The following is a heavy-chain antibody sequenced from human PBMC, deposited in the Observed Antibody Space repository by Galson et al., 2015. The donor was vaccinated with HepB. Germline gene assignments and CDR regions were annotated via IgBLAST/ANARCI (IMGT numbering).Heavy chain of an antibody. Sequence: SLRLSCATSGFTFSDYYMSWIRQAPGMGLEWLCYISIGGSTIYYSDSVKGRFTISKDIAKNSVYLQMDSLRVEDTAVYYCARDRHRSGWYIDYWGQGTLVTVSS. CDR3: ARDRHRSGWYIDY. CDR2: ISIGGSTI. V-gene: IGHV3-11*01. D-gene: IGHD6-19*01. CDR1: GFTFSDYY. J-gene: IGHJ4*02.